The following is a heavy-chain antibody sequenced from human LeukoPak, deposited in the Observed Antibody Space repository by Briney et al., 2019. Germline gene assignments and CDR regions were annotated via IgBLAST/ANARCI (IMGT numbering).Heavy chain of an antibody. J-gene: IGHJ6*02. CDR1: GGTFSSYA. CDR3: ARGTGIFGVVIYYYGMDV. D-gene: IGHD3-3*01. CDR2: IIPILGIA. V-gene: IGHV1-69*04. Sequence: SVKVSCKASGGTFSSYAISWVRQAPGQGLEWMGRIIPILGIANYAQKFQGRVTITADKSTRTAYMELSSLRSEDTAVYYCARGTGIFGVVIYYYGMDVWGQGTTVTVSS.